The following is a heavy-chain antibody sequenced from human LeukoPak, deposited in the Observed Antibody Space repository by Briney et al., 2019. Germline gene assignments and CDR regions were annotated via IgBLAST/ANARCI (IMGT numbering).Heavy chain of an antibody. J-gene: IGHJ6*02. CDR1: GFTFSDYY. Sequence: GGSLRLSCAASGFTFSDYYMSWIRQAPGKGLEWVSYISSSSSYTNYADSVKGRFTISRDNAKNSLYLQMNSLRAEDTAVYYCARDLEYYGPTAYYGMDVWGQGTTVTVSS. V-gene: IGHV3-11*06. CDR3: ARDLEYYGPTAYYGMDV. D-gene: IGHD3-10*01. CDR2: ISSSSSYT.